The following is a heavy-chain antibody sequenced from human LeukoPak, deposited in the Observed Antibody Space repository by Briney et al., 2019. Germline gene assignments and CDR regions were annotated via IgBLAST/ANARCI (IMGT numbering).Heavy chain of an antibody. D-gene: IGHD3-22*01. V-gene: IGHV3-23*01. J-gene: IGHJ4*02. CDR3: AKDERPWYYYDSSGHLGGWLNY. CDR1: GFTFSSYA. CDR2: ISGSGGST. Sequence: GGSLRLSCAASGFTFSSYAMSWVRQAPGKGLEWVSAISGSGGSTYYADSVKGRFTISRDNSKNTLYLQMNSLRAEDTAVYYCAKDERPWYYYDSSGHLGGWLNYWGQGTLVTVSS.